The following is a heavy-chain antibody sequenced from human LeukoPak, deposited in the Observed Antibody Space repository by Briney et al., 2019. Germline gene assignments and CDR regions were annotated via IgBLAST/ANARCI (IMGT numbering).Heavy chain of an antibody. CDR1: GGSIGSSYYY. CDR3: ARGFGHYFDY. Sequence: PSETLSLTCTVSGGSIGSSYYYWGWIRQPPGKGLEWIGSIYYSGSTYYNPSLKSRVTTSVDTSKNQFSLKLPSVTAADTAVYYCARGFGHYFDYWGQGTLVTVSS. CDR2: IYYSGST. D-gene: IGHD3-16*01. V-gene: IGHV4-39*07. J-gene: IGHJ4*02.